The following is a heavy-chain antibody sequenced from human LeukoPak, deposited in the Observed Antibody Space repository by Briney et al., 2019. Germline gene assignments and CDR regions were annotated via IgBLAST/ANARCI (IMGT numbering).Heavy chain of an antibody. CDR1: GGSISSYY. CDR2: IYYSGST. V-gene: IGHV4-59*12. CDR3: ARARQWLDLDAFDI. Sequence: PSETLSLTCTVSGGSISSYYWSWVRQPPGKGLEWIGYIYYSGSTNYNPSLKSRVTISVDTSKNQFSLKLSSVTAADTAVYYCARARQWLDLDAFDIWGQGTMVTVSS. J-gene: IGHJ3*02. D-gene: IGHD6-19*01.